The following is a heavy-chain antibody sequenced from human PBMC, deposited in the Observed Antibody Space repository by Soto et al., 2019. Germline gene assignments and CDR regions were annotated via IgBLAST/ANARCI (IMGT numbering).Heavy chain of an antibody. CDR1: GFTFSSYW. CDR3: ARGDGDYYDGNGYLGRH. CDR2: IKSDGSGT. V-gene: IGHV3-74*01. J-gene: IGHJ4*02. D-gene: IGHD3-22*01. Sequence: EVQLVESGGGLVQPGGSLRLSCAASGFTFSSYWMHWVRQAPGKGLVWVSRIKSDGSGTSYADSVKGRLTISRANAKNTLYLQMNSRRAEDTAVYYCARGDGDYYDGNGYLGRHWGQGTLVTVSS.